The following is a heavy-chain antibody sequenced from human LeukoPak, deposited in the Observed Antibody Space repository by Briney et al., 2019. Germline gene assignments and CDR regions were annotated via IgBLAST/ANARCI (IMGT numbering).Heavy chain of an antibody. CDR2: INPNTGGT. CDR1: GYTFTGYY. D-gene: IGHD2-15*01. CDR3: ARDPCSGGSCYRRYMIDY. V-gene: IGHV1-2*02. Sequence: ASVKVSCKASGYTFTGYYLHWVRQAPGQGLEWMGWINPNTGGTNYAQNFQGRVTMTRDTSINTAYMDLSRLRSDDTAVYYCARDPCSGGSCYRRYMIDYWGQGTLVTVSS. J-gene: IGHJ4*02.